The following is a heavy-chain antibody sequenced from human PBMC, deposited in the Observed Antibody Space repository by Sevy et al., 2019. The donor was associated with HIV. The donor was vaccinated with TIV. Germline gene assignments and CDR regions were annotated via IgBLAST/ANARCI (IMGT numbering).Heavy chain of an antibody. J-gene: IGHJ4*02. CDR2: IYYSGST. D-gene: IGHD2-2*01. CDR1: GGSISSGGYY. Sequence: SETLSLTCTVSGGSISSGGYYWSWIRQHPGKGLEWIGYIYYSGSTYYNPSLKSRVTISVDTSKNQFSLKLSSVTAADTAVYYCARASQLARRYCSSTSCKSKGIAVAGYFDYWGQGTLVTVSS. V-gene: IGHV4-31*03. CDR3: ARASQLARRYCSSTSCKSKGIAVAGYFDY.